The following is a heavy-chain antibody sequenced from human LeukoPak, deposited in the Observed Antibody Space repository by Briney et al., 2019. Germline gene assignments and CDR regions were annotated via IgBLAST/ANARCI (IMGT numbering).Heavy chain of an antibody. CDR3: ARPWSGYSFDR. D-gene: IGHD3-3*01. CDR2: IKQDGSEK. V-gene: IGHV3-7*01. Sequence: PGGSLRLSCAASGFTFSSYWMSWVRQAPGKGLEWVVNIKQDGSEKYYVDSVKGRFTISRDNAKNSMYLQMNSLRAEDTAVYYCARPWSGYSFDRWGQGTLVTVSS. J-gene: IGHJ5*02. CDR1: GFTFSSYW.